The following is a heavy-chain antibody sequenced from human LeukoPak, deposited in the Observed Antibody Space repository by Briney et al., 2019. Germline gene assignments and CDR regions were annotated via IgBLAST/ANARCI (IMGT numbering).Heavy chain of an antibody. V-gene: IGHV4-4*07. CDR3: ARGWYYDSSGYYWTPFDY. J-gene: IGHJ4*02. CDR1: GGSISSYY. D-gene: IGHD3-22*01. CDR2: IYTSGST. Sequence: SETLSLTCTVSGGSISSYYWSWIRQPAGKGLEWIGRIYTSGSTDYNPSLKSRVTMSVDTSKNQFSLKLSSVTAADTAVYYCARGWYYDSSGYYWTPFDYWGREPWSPSPQ.